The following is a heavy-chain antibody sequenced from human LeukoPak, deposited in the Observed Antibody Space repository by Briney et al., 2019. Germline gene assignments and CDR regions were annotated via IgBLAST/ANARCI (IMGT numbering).Heavy chain of an antibody. J-gene: IGHJ3*02. CDR3: ARDDCSSTSCYIGAFDI. CDR2: INPTSGGT. D-gene: IGHD2-2*02. V-gene: IGHV1-2*06. Sequence: ASVKVSCKASGYTFTSYYMHWVRQAPGQGLEWMGRINPTSGGTNYAQKFQGRVTMTRDTSTSTAYMELSRLKSDDTAVYYCARDDCSSTSCYIGAFDIWGQGTMVTVSS. CDR1: GYTFTSYY.